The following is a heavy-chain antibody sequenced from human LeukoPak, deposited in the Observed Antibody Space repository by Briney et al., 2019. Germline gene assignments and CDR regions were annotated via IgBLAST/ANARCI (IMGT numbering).Heavy chain of an antibody. V-gene: IGHV3-66*04. CDR2: IYSGGST. CDR1: EFSVGSNY. D-gene: IGHD3-10*01. Sequence: PGGSLRLSCAASEFSVGSNYMTWVRQAPGKGLEWVSLIYSGGSTYYADSVKGRFTISRDNSKNTLYLQMNSLRAEDTAVYYCAKPMVRGSYYFDYWGQGTLVTVSS. J-gene: IGHJ4*02. CDR3: AKPMVRGSYYFDY.